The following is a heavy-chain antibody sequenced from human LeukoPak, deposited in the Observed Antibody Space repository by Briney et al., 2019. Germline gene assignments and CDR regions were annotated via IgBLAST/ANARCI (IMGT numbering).Heavy chain of an antibody. CDR3: ARVRDSSGYYWYFDL. CDR2: IYPGDSDP. CDR1: GYRFNTYW. D-gene: IGHD3-22*01. V-gene: IGHV5-51*01. Sequence: GESLKISCKGSGYRFNTYWIAWVRQMPGKGLEWMGIIYPGDSDPRHRPSFQGQVTMSADKSISTAYLQWNSLKASDTAMYYCARVRDSSGYYWYFDLWGRGTLVTVSS. J-gene: IGHJ2*01.